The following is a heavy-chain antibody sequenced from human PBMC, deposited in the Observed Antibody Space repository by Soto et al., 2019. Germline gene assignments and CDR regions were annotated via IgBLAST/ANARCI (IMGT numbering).Heavy chain of an antibody. V-gene: IGHV1-69*13. Sequence: ASVKVSCKASGGTFSSYAISWVRQAPGQGLEWMGGIIPIFGTANYAQKFQGRVTITADESTSTAYMELSSLRSEDTAVYYCANTNDSSGYYYFDYWGQGTLVTVSS. CDR2: IIPIFGTA. D-gene: IGHD3-22*01. CDR1: GGTFSSYA. CDR3: ANTNDSSGYYYFDY. J-gene: IGHJ4*02.